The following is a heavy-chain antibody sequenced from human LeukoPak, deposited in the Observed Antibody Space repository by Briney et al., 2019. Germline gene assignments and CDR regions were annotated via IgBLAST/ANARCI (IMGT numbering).Heavy chain of an antibody. V-gene: IGHV3-20*04. CDR3: AREKVTTDNYYYMDV. CDR2: INWNGDST. CDR1: GLTFDDHG. Sequence: GGSLRLSCAASGLTFDDHGMSWVRQAPGKGLQWVSAINWNGDSTSYADSVKGRFTISRDNAKNSLYLQMNSLRAEDTALYYCAREKVTTDNYYYMDVWGKGTTVTVSS. D-gene: IGHD4-11*01. J-gene: IGHJ6*03.